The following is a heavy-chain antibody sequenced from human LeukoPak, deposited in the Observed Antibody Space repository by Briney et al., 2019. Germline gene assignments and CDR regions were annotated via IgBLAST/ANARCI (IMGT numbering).Heavy chain of an antibody. CDR1: GFTFSSYA. J-gene: IGHJ3*02. D-gene: IGHD5-18*01. Sequence: GGSLRLSCAASGFTFSSYAMHWVRQAPGKGLEWVAVISYDGSNKYYADSVKGRFTISRDNSKNTLYLQMNSLRAEDTAVYYCAKLHRYGPYDAFDIWGQGTMVTVSS. CDR2: ISYDGSNK. CDR3: AKLHRYGPYDAFDI. V-gene: IGHV3-30*04.